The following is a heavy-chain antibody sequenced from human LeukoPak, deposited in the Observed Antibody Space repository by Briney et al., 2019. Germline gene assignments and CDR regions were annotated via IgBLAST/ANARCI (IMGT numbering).Heavy chain of an antibody. Sequence: SETLSLTCTVSGGSISSYYWSWIRQPPGKGLEWIGYIYYSGSTNYNPSLKSRVTISVDTSKNQFSLKLSSVTAADTAVYYRARGWSSWAYGDATFDYWGQGTLVTVSS. V-gene: IGHV4-59*01. J-gene: IGHJ4*02. CDR2: IYYSGST. CDR1: GGSISSYY. D-gene: IGHD4-17*01. CDR3: ARGWSSWAYGDATFDY.